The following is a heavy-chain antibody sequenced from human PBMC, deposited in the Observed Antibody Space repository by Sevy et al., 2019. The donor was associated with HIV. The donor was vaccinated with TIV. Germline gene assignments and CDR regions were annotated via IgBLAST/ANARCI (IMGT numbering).Heavy chain of an antibody. D-gene: IGHD4-17*01. J-gene: IGHJ5*02. V-gene: IGHV3-9*01. Sequence: GGSLRLSCVASGFSFGDYAMHWVRQRPGKGLEWVAGVSWNSGAKGYADSVKGRFTLSRDNTKNSLYLQMNNLRPDDTAFYYCAKGGYGDDFTGDNWLDPWGQGTLVTVSS. CDR2: VSWNSGAK. CDR3: AKGGYGDDFTGDNWLDP. CDR1: GFSFGDYA.